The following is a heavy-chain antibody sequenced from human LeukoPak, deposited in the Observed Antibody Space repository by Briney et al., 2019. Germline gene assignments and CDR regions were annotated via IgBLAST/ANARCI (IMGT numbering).Heavy chain of an antibody. CDR3: ARDRYCSGGSCYSANYYYYYMDV. CDR1: GGSLSSGDYY. CDR2: IYTSGST. D-gene: IGHD2-15*01. V-gene: IGHV4-61*02. J-gene: IGHJ6*03. Sequence: SQTLSLTCTVSGGSLSSGDYYWSWIRQPAGKGLEWIGRIYTSGSTNYNPSLKSRVTMSVDTSKNQFSLKLSSVTAADTAVYYCARDRYCSGGSCYSANYYYYYMDVRGKGTTVTISS.